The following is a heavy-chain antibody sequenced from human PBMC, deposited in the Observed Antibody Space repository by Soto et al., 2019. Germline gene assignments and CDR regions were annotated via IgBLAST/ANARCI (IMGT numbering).Heavy chain of an antibody. Sequence: QVQPVESGGGVVQPGRSLRLSCAASGFTFSSYGMHWVRQAPGKGLEWVAVISYDGSNKYYADSVKGRFTISRDNSKNTLYLQMNSLRAEDTAVYYCATRQDYGDYFPSTHDYWGQGTLVTVSS. CDR2: ISYDGSNK. J-gene: IGHJ4*02. D-gene: IGHD4-17*01. CDR1: GFTFSSYG. V-gene: IGHV3-30*03. CDR3: ATRQDYGDYFPSTHDY.